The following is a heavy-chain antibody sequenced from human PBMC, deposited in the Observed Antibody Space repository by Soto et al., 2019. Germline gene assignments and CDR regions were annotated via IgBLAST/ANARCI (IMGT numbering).Heavy chain of an antibody. D-gene: IGHD2-15*01. CDR3: AREALAANLVYCSGGSCHSHWFDP. V-gene: IGHV1-69*13. J-gene: IGHJ5*02. Sequence: SVKVSCKASGGTFSSYDISWVRQAPGQGIEWMGGIIPIFGTANYAQKFQGRVTITADESTSTAYMELSSLRSEDTAVYYCAREALAANLVYCSGGSCHSHWFDPWGQGTLVTVSS. CDR2: IIPIFGTA. CDR1: GGTFSSYD.